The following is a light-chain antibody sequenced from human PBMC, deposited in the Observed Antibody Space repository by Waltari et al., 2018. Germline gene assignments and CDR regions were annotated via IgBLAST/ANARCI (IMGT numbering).Light chain of an antibody. CDR3: QVWDIVSDWV. Sequence: SYVVTQAPSVSVAPRQTATITCRGNYITTKTLHWDQQRPGQAPVLVFYDGVDRPSGIPERFSGSRSGHTATLTIFRVEAGDEADYYCQVWDIVSDWVFGGGTKLTVL. CDR2: DGV. V-gene: IGLV3-21*02. J-gene: IGLJ3*02. CDR1: YITTKT.